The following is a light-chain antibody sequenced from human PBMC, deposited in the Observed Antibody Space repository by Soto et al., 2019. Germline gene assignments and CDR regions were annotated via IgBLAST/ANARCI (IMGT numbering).Light chain of an antibody. J-gene: IGKJ5*01. Sequence: DVCISQCPCSLLSYVEDRGTITCRESQDICDYLDWYQQKQAKAPKVVIYDASNLQGEVPLRFSGSGSGTHFTFTNSSLRPEDIATYYCQQYDEQPATFGQGTRLEIK. V-gene: IGKV1-33*01. CDR2: DAS. CDR1: QDICDY. CDR3: QQYDEQPAT.